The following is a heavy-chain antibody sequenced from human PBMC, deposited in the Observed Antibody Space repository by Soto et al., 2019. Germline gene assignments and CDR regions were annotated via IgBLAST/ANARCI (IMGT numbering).Heavy chain of an antibody. CDR1: GFTFSSHW. CDR2: IKSDATYR. Sequence: EVQLVESGGGLVQPGGSLRLSCVASGFTFSSHWMHWVRRTPGTGLACVARIKSDATYRDYGDFVQGRFTISRDNAKNTLYLHMNNLSADDTAVYYCVRDSGAYKLDYWGQGTQVTVSS. J-gene: IGHJ4*02. V-gene: IGHV3-74*01. D-gene: IGHD1-1*01. CDR3: VRDSGAYKLDY.